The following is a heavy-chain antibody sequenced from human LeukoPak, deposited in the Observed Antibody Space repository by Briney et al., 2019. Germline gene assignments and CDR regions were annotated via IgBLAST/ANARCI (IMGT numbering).Heavy chain of an antibody. V-gene: IGHV1-18*01. CDR1: GYTFTTYG. D-gene: IGHD6-19*01. J-gene: IGHJ4*02. CDR3: ARGGTSGWRTPNDDY. Sequence: ASVKVSCKASGYTFTTYGISWVRQAPGQGLEWMGWSSPYNGNTNYAQELRGRVTMTTDTSTSTAYMELRSLRSDDTAVYYCARGGTSGWRTPNDDYWGQGTLVTVSS. CDR2: SSPYNGNT.